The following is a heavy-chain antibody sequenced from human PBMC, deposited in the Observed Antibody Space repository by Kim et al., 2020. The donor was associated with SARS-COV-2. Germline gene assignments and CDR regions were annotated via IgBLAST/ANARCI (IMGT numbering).Heavy chain of an antibody. D-gene: IGHD6-19*01. CDR3: ARSYSGIAVAGSYYYGMDV. CDR1: GDSVSSNSAA. V-gene: IGHV6-1*01. CDR2: TYYRSKWYN. Sequence: SQTLSLTCAISGDSVSSNSAAWNWIRQSPSRGLEWLGRTYYRSKWYNDYAVSVKSRITINPDTSKNQFSLQLNSVTPEDTAVYYCARSYSGIAVAGSYYYGMDVWGQGTTVTVSS. J-gene: IGHJ6*02.